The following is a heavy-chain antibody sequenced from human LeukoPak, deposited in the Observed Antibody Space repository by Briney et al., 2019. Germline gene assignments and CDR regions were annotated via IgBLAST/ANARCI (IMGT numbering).Heavy chain of an antibody. Sequence: GGSLRLSCAATGFTFSSFWMSWVRQAPGKGLEWVANIKQDGSEKHYVDSVMGRFTIARDNAKNSLYLQMNSLRVEDTAMYYCARGGRLLDYWGQGTLVIVSS. CDR3: ARGGRLLDY. V-gene: IGHV3-7*05. J-gene: IGHJ4*02. CDR2: IKQDGSEK. CDR1: GFTFSSFW. D-gene: IGHD2-21*02.